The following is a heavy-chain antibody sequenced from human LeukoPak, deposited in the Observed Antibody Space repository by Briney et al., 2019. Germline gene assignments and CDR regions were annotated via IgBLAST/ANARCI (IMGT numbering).Heavy chain of an antibody. CDR2: IYTSGST. CDR3: ARDGPAAAGNYYYYYYMDV. Sequence: PSQTLSLTCTVSGGSISSGSYYWSWIRQPAGKGLEWIGRIYTSGSTNYNPSLKSRVTISVDTSKNHFSLKLSSVTAADAAVYYCARDGPAAAGNYYYYYYMDVWGKGTTVTISS. V-gene: IGHV4-61*02. CDR1: GGSISSGSYY. J-gene: IGHJ6*03. D-gene: IGHD6-13*01.